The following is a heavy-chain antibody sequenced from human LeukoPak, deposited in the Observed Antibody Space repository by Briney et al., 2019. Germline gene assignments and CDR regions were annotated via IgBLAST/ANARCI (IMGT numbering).Heavy chain of an antibody. Sequence: ASVNLSCKTSGYTFTGYDINWVRQAPGQGLEWMGWMKSNSGDTHFAQKFQGRLTMTRNTSISTAFMELSSLRSEDTAVYYCARGEYSSSWYPFDYWGQGSLVTVSS. V-gene: IGHV1-8*01. D-gene: IGHD6-13*01. CDR3: ARGEYSSSWYPFDY. CDR2: MKSNSGDT. CDR1: GYTFTGYD. J-gene: IGHJ4*02.